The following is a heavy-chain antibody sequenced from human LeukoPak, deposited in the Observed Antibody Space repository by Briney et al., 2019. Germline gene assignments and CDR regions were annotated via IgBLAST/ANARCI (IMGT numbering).Heavy chain of an antibody. D-gene: IGHD3-10*01. V-gene: IGHV4-59*12. CDR3: AKSNGYGLVDI. J-gene: IGHJ3*02. CDR1: GDFLTAYY. CDR2: VYYSGKT. Sequence: PSETLSLTCTVSGDFLTAYYWSWIRQAPGKGLEWIGFVYYSGKTEYNPSLRSRVTISLEMSNHQFSLKLTSVTAADTAVYYCAKSNGYGLVDIWGQGTMVTVSS.